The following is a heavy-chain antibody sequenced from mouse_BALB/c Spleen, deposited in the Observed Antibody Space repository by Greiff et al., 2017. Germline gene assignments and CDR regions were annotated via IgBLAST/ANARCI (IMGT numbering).Heavy chain of an antibody. J-gene: IGHJ2*01. Sequence: EVQLVESGGGLVKPGGSLKLSCAASGFTFSSYTMSWVRQTPEKRLEWVATISSGGSYTYYPDSVKGRFTISRDNAKNTLYLQMSSLKSEDTAMYYCTRGDDGSFDYWGQGTTLTVSS. CDR3: TRGDDGSFDY. D-gene: IGHD2-3*01. CDR1: GFTFSSYT. V-gene: IGHV5-6-4*01. CDR2: ISSGGSYT.